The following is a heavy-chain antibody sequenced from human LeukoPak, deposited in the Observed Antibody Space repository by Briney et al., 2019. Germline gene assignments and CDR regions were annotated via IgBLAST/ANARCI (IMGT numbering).Heavy chain of an antibody. V-gene: IGHV1-69*05. CDR3: ASFPVDTAQSRIGAFDI. CDR1: GGTFSSYA. J-gene: IGHJ3*02. CDR2: IIPIFGTA. Sequence: GASVKVSCKASGGTFSSYAISWVRQAPGQGLEWMGGIIPIFGTANYAQKFQGRVTITTDESTSTAYMELSSLRSEDTAVYYCASFPVDTAQSRIGAFDIWGQGTMVTVSS. D-gene: IGHD5-18*01.